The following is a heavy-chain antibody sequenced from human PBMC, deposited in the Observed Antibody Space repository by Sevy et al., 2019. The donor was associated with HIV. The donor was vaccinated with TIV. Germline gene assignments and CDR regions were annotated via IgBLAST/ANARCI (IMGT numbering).Heavy chain of an antibody. Sequence: SETLSLTCTVSGVSISGGAYYWGWIRQPPGKGLEWIGSISYTGGTYYNPSLKSRFTTSVDTSKNQFSLKLTSVAAADTAVYYCARRGDNNWFDPWGQGTLVTVSS. CDR3: ARRGDNNWFDP. CDR1: GVSISGGAYY. V-gene: IGHV4-39*01. J-gene: IGHJ5*02. CDR2: ISYTGGT. D-gene: IGHD2-15*01.